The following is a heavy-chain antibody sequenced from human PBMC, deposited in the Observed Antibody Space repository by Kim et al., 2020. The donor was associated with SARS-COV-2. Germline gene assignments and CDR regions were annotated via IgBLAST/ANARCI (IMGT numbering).Heavy chain of an antibody. D-gene: IGHD1-26*01. Sequence: GGSLRLSCAASGFTFSSYGMHWVRQAPGKGLEWVAVIWYDGSNKYYADSVKGRFTISRDNSKNTLYLQMNSLRAEDTAVYYCARVSGKFLLDYWGQGTLVTVSS. V-gene: IGHV3-33*01. CDR1: GFTFSSYG. J-gene: IGHJ4*02. CDR2: IWYDGSNK. CDR3: ARVSGKFLLDY.